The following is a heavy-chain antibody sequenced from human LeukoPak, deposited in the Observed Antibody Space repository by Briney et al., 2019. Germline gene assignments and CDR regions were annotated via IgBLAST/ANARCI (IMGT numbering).Heavy chain of an antibody. Sequence: PGGSLRLSCAASGFTFSSYGTIWVRQAPGKGLEWVSSISSSSSYIYFADSVKGRFTISRDNAKNSLYLQMNSLRAEDTAVYYCARENRNNWFDPWGQGTLVTVSS. CDR1: GFTFSSYG. J-gene: IGHJ5*02. V-gene: IGHV3-21*01. CDR2: ISSSSSYI. CDR3: ARENRNNWFDP.